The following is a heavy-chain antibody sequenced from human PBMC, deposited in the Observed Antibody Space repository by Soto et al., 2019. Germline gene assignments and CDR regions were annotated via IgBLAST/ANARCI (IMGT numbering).Heavy chain of an antibody. CDR2: ISAYNGNT. V-gene: IGHV1-18*01. J-gene: IGHJ5*02. CDR3: ARPLKTHCSSTSCNNWFAP. CDR1: GYTFTSYG. Sequence: ASVKVSCKASGYTFTSYGISWVRQAPGQGLEWMGWISAYNGNTNYAQKLQGRVTMTTDTSTSTAYMELRSLRSDDTAVYYCARPLKTHCSSTSCNNWFAPWGQGTLVTVSS. D-gene: IGHD2-2*01.